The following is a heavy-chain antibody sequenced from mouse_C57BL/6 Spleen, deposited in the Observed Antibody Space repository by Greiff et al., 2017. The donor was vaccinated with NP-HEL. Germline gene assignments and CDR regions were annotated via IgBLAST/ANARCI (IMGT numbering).Heavy chain of an antibody. CDR2: IDPETGGT. Sequence: QVQLQQSGAELVRPGASVTLSCKASGYTFTDYEMPWVKQTPVHGLEWIGAIDPETGGTAYNQKFKGKAILTADKSSSTAYMELRSLTSEDSAVYYCTRRYSFAYGGQGTLVTVSA. V-gene: IGHV1-15*01. CDR1: GYTFTDYE. CDR3: TRRYSFAY. D-gene: IGHD1-1*01. J-gene: IGHJ3*01.